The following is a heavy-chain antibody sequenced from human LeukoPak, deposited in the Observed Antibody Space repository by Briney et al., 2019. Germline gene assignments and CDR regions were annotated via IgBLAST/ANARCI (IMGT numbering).Heavy chain of an antibody. Sequence: GGSLRLSCAASGFTFDDYAMHWVRQAPGKGLEWVSGISWNSGSIGYADSVKGRFTISRDNAKNSLYLQMNSLRAEDTALYYCAKDGYGSGSFMGLFDYWGQGTLVTVSS. CDR1: GFTFDDYA. J-gene: IGHJ4*02. CDR2: ISWNSGSI. V-gene: IGHV3-9*01. CDR3: AKDGYGSGSFMGLFDY. D-gene: IGHD3-10*01.